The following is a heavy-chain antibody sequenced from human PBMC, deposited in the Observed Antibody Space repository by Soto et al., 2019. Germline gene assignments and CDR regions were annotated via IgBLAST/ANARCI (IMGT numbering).Heavy chain of an antibody. V-gene: IGHV3-23*01. CDR2: ISGSGGST. Sequence: GGSLRLSCAASGFTFSSYAMSWVRQAPGKGLEWVSAISGSGGSTYYADSVKGRFTISRDNSKNTLYLQMNSLRAEDTAVYYCAKVILEVYDYIWGSYRRQNVSTATDAFDIWGQGTMVTVSS. CDR3: AKVILEVYDYIWGSYRRQNVSTATDAFDI. J-gene: IGHJ3*02. CDR1: GFTFSSYA. D-gene: IGHD3-16*02.